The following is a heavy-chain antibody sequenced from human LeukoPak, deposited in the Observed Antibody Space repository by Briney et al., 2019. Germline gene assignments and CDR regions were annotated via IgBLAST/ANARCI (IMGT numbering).Heavy chain of an antibody. CDR1: GYIFTIYY. J-gene: IGHJ5*02. V-gene: IGHV1-46*01. CDR2: INPGGGST. D-gene: IGHD3-10*01. Sequence: ASVKVSCKASGYIFTIYYLHWVRQAPGQGLEWMGIINPGGGSTSYAQKFQGRVTMTRDTSTSTVYMELSSLRSEDTAVYYCARDVGSGGSYHKNWFDPWGQGTLVTVSS. CDR3: ARDVGSGGSYHKNWFDP.